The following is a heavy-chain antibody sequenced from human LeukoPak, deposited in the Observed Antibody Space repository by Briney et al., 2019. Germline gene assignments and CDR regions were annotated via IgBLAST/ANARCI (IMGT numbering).Heavy chain of an antibody. V-gene: IGHV3-23*01. CDR2: ISGSGGST. J-gene: IGHJ3*02. CDR3: AKEVDSSGWSVAFDI. D-gene: IGHD6-19*01. CDR1: GFTFSSYA. Sequence: GGSLRLSCASCGFTFSSYAMSWVRQAPGKGVELVSAISGSGGSTYHADSVKGRFTISRDNSKNTLYLQMSSLRAEDTAVYYCAKEVDSSGWSVAFDIWGQGTMGTVSS.